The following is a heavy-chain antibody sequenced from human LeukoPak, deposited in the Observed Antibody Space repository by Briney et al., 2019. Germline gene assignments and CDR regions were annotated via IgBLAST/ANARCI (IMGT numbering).Heavy chain of an antibody. J-gene: IGHJ4*02. CDR1: GYTFTSYD. D-gene: IGHD3-22*01. CDR2: MNPNSGNT. V-gene: IGHV1-8*01. CDR3: ARGRLDSSGYHFDY. Sequence: ASVKVSCKASGYTFTSYDINWVRQATGQGLEWMGWMNPNSGNTGYAQKFQGRVTMTRNTSISTAYMELSSLRPEDTAVYYCARGRLDSSGYHFDYWGQGTLVTVSS.